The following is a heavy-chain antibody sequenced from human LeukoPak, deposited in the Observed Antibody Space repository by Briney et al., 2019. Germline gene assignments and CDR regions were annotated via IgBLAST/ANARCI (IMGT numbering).Heavy chain of an antibody. CDR3: ARGGTYYDY. J-gene: IGHJ4*02. CDR2: IYYSGGT. D-gene: IGHD1-26*01. Sequence: SETLSLTCTVSGDSISSYYWSWIRQPPGKGLEWIGYIYYSGGTNYNPSLKSRVTISVDTSKNHFSLKLSSVTAADTAVYYCARGGTYYDYWGQGTLVTVSS. V-gene: IGHV4-59*01. CDR1: GDSISSYY.